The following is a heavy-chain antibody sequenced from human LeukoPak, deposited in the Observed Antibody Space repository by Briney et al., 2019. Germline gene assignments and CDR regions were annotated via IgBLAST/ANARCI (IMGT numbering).Heavy chain of an antibody. V-gene: IGHV3-21*01. J-gene: IGHJ6*03. D-gene: IGHD3-10*01. CDR1: GFTFSRYS. CDR3: ARGWFGELSLNMDV. CDR2: ISSSSSYI. Sequence: GGSLRLSCAASGFTFSRYSMNWVRQAPGKGLEWVSSISSSSSYIYYADSVKGRFTISRDNAKNSLYLQMNSLRAEDTAVYYCARGWFGELSLNMDVWGKGTTVTVSS.